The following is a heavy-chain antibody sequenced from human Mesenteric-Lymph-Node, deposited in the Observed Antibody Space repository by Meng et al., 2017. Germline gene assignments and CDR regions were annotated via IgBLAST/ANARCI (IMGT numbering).Heavy chain of an antibody. CDR2: IHYSGTT. D-gene: IGHD5-12*01. J-gene: IGHJ4*02. CDR3: ARDSPGGYGYFDS. Sequence: GQLQEPGHGLVKPSQTLSLTCTVSDGFTTSDDYYWSWIRQPPGKGLEWIGYIHYSGTTYYNPSLKSRIAISLDTSKNQFSLNLNSVTAADAAVYYCARDSPGGYGYFDSWGQGTLVTVSS. V-gene: IGHV4-30-4*01. CDR1: DGFTTSDDYY.